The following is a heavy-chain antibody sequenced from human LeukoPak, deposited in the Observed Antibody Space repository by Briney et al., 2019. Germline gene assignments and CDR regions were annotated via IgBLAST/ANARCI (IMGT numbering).Heavy chain of an antibody. Sequence: GGSLRLSCAASGFTFSTYGMHWVRQAPGKGLEWVAVIWYDGSNKYYADSVKGRFTVSRDNSKNTLYLQMNSLRAEDTAVYYCARDRDAFDIWGQGTMVTVSS. J-gene: IGHJ3*02. CDR2: IWYDGSNK. CDR3: ARDRDAFDI. V-gene: IGHV3-33*08. CDR1: GFTFSTYG.